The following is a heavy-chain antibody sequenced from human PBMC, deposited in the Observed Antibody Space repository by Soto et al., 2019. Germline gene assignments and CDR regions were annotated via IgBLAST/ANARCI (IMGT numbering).Heavy chain of an antibody. CDR3: ARGLYSDYYYYYYYMDV. D-gene: IGHD3-16*01. V-gene: IGHV4-59*01. CDR2: IYYSGST. Sequence: SETLSLTCTVSGGSISSYYWSWIRQPPGKGLEWIGYIYYSGSTNYNPSLKSRVTISVDTSKNQFSLKLSSVTAADTAVYYCARGLYSDYYYYYYYMDVWGKGTTVTVSS. CDR1: GGSISSYY. J-gene: IGHJ6*03.